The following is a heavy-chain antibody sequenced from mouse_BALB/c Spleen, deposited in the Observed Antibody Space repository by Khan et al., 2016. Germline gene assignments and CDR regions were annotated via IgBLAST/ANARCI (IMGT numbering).Heavy chain of an antibody. V-gene: IGHV3-2*02. CDR1: GYSITSDYA. Sequence: EVQLQESGPGLVKPSQSLSLTCTVTGYSITSDYAWNWIRQFPGNKLDWMGNISYSGSTSYNPSLKSRISITRDTSKNQFFLQLNSVTTEDTATYYCARNYFFDYWGQGTTLTVSS. CDR3: ARNYFFDY. CDR2: ISYSGST. J-gene: IGHJ2*01.